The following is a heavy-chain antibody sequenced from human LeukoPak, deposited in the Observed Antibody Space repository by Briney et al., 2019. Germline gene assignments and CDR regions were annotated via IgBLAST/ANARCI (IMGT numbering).Heavy chain of an antibody. CDR3: ARDRIAAAGDDFDY. CDR2: ISAYNGNT. Sequence: GASVKVSRKASGYTFTSYGISWVRQAPGQGLEWMGWISAYNGNTNYAQKLQGRVTMTTDTSTSTAYMELRSLRSDDTAVYYCARDRIAAAGDDFDYWGQGTLVTVSS. D-gene: IGHD6-13*01. J-gene: IGHJ4*02. CDR1: GYTFTSYG. V-gene: IGHV1-18*01.